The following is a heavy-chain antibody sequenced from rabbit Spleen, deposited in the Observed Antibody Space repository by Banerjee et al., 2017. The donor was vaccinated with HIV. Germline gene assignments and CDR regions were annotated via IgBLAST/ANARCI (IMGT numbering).Heavy chain of an antibody. CDR2: IYTGSGRA. Sequence: QSLEESGGDLVKPGGTLTLTCTASGFSFNSNYYMCWVRQAPGKGLEWIGSIYTGSGRAYYASWAKGRFTISKTSSTTVTLQMTSLTVADTATYFCARDLTDVIGWNFAWWGQGTLVTVS. J-gene: IGHJ4*01. CDR3: ARDLTDVIGWNFAW. V-gene: IGHV1S40*01. CDR1: GFSFNSNYY. D-gene: IGHD1-1*01.